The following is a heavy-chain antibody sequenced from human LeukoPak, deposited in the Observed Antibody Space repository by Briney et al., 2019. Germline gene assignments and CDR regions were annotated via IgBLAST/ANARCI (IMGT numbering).Heavy chain of an antibody. Sequence: PSETLSLACTVSGGSISSSSYSWGWIRQPPGKGLEWIGSIYYSGSTYYNPSLKSRVTISVDTSKNQFSLKLSSVTAADTAVYYCARLWDNRGDIWGQGTMVTVSS. CDR2: IYYSGST. CDR3: ARLWDNRGDI. J-gene: IGHJ3*02. V-gene: IGHV4-39*01. D-gene: IGHD1-20*01. CDR1: GGSISSSSYS.